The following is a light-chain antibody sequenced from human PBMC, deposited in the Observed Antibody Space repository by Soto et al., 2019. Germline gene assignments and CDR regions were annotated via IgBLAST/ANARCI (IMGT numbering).Light chain of an antibody. CDR2: EVS. J-gene: IGKJ5*01. CDR3: MQGTHWPIT. CDR1: QSLVYSDGNTY. V-gene: IGKV2-30*01. Sequence: DVVMTQSPLSLPVTLGQPASISCRSSQSLVYSDGNTYLTWFQQRPGQSPRRLIYEVSKRDSGVPDRFSGSGSGADFTLKISRVEAEDVGVYYCMQGTHWPITFGQGTRLEIK.